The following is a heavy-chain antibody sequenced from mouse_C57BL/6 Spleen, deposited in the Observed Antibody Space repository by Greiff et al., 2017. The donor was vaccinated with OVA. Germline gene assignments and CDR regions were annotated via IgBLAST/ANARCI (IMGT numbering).Heavy chain of an antibody. Sequence: EVHLVESGGGLVQPKGSLKLSCAASGFSFNTYAMNWVRQAPGKGLEWVARIRSKSNNYATYYADSVKDRFTISRDDSESMLYLQMNNLKTEDTAMYYCVRHDGTGYFDYWGQGTTLTVSA. CDR3: VRHDGTGYFDY. CDR2: IRSKSNNYAT. D-gene: IGHD1-1*01. J-gene: IGHJ2*01. CDR1: GFSFNTYA. V-gene: IGHV10-1*01.